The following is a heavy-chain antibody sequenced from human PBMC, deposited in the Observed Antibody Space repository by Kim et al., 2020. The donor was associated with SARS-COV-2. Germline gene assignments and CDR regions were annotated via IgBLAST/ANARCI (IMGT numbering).Heavy chain of an antibody. Sequence: SETLSLTCTVSGGSISSHYWSWIRQPPGKGLEWIGYIYYCGSTNYNPSLMSRVTISVDTSKNQFSLKLSSVTAADMSVYYCSRLPMGWLQPHETPHFDY. CDR2: IYYCGST. V-gene: IGHV4-59*08. CDR3: SRLPMGWLQPHETPHFDY. CDR1: GGSISSHY. J-gene: IGHJ4*01. D-gene: IGHD5-12*01.